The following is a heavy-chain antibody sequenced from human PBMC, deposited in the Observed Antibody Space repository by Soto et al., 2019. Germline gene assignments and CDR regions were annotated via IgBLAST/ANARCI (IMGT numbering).Heavy chain of an antibody. CDR1: GGSFRGYY. CDR3: ARESLRSFDY. CDR2: INHSGST. D-gene: IGHD2-15*01. V-gene: IGHV4-34*01. J-gene: IGHJ4*02. Sequence: QVRLQQWGAGLLKPSETLSLTCAVYGGSFRGYYWSWIRQSPGKGLEWIGEINHSGSTNYNPSLNSRVTMSVDTSKIHLSLKLNSVTAADTAVYYCARESLRSFDYWGQGTLVTVSS.